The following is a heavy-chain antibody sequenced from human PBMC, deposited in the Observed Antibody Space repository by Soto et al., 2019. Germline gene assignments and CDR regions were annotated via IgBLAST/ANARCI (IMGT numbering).Heavy chain of an antibody. D-gene: IGHD6-13*01. CDR2: IYYSGST. J-gene: IGHJ6*03. CDR1: GDSICSYY. CDR3: ARGSDSSSWYYYMDV. Sequence: SETLSLTCTVSGDSICSYYWSWIRQPPGKGLEWIGYIYYSGSTNYNPSLKSRVTISVDTSKNQFSLKLSSVTAADTAVYYCARGSDSSSWYYYMDVWGKGTTVTVSS. V-gene: IGHV4-59*01.